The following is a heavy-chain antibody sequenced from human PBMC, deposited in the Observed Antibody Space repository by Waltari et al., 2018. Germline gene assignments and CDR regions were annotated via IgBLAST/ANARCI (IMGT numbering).Heavy chain of an antibody. CDR1: GGSISSSSYY. J-gene: IGHJ4*02. Sequence: QLQLQESGPGLVKPSETLSLTCTVPGGSISSSSYYWGWIRQPPGKGLEWIGSIYYSGSTYYNPSLKSRVTISVDTSKNQFSLKLSSVTAADTAVYYCARQRVDIVATTGGCFCYWGQGTLVTVSS. V-gene: IGHV4-39*01. CDR2: IYYSGST. CDR3: ARQRVDIVATTGGCFCY. D-gene: IGHD5-12*01.